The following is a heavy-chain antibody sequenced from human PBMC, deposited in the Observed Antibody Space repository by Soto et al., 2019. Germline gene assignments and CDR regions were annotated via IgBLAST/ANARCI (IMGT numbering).Heavy chain of an antibody. J-gene: IGHJ6*02. CDR1: RYSFTSYW. V-gene: IGHV5-10-1*01. CDR3: ERHFSHHYGLDF. CDR2: IDPSDSYT. D-gene: IGHD3-3*02. Sequence: GESLTISGRGSRYSFTSYWISWVRQMPGKGLEWMGRIDPSDSYTNYSPSFQGHVTISADKSISTAYLQWSSLKASDTAMYFFERHFSHHYGLDFWGQGT.